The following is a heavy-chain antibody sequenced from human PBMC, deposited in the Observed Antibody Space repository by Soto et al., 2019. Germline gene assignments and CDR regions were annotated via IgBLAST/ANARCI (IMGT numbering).Heavy chain of an antibody. CDR2: ISGRGGST. Sequence: GGSLRLSCAASGFTFSSYAMSWVRQAPGKGLEWVSAISGRGGSTYYADSVKGRFAISRDNSKNTLYLQMNSLRAEDTAVYYCAKDLQSSSSWNYYYYYGMDVWGQGTTVTVSS. CDR3: AKDLQSSSSWNYYYYYGMDV. CDR1: GFTFSSYA. J-gene: IGHJ6*02. V-gene: IGHV3-23*01. D-gene: IGHD6-13*01.